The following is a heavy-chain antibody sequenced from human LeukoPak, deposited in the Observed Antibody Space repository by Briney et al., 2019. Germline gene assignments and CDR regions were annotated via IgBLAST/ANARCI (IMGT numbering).Heavy chain of an antibody. V-gene: IGHV3-9*01. Sequence: PGGSLRLSCAASGFTFDDYAMHWVRQAPGKGLEWVSGISWNSGSIGYADSVKGRFTISRDNAKNSLYLQMNSLRAEDTALYYCAAGAAADYWGQGTLVTVSS. CDR3: AAGAAADY. CDR2: ISWNSGSI. D-gene: IGHD6-13*01. J-gene: IGHJ4*02. CDR1: GFTFDDYA.